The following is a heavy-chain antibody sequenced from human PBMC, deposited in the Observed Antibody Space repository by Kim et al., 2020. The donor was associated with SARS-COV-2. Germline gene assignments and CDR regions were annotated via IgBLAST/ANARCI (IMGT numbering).Heavy chain of an antibody. J-gene: IGHJ4*02. CDR1: GYTFTSYD. CDR2: MNPNSGNT. CDR3: ARGLCSSTSCYSDY. Sequence: ASVKVSCKASGYTFTSYDINWVRQATGQGLEWMGWMNPNSGNTGYAQKFQGRVTMTRNTSISTAYMELSSLRSEDTAVYYCARGLCSSTSCYSDYWGQGTLVTVSS. D-gene: IGHD2-2*01. V-gene: IGHV1-8*01.